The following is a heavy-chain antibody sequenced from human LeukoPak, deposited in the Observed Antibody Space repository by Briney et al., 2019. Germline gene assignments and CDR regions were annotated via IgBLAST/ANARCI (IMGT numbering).Heavy chain of an antibody. V-gene: IGHV3-30*03. CDR1: GFTFSNAW. D-gene: IGHD6-19*01. J-gene: IGHJ4*02. CDR3: AREGGQWLVSDY. CDR2: ISYDGSNK. Sequence: GGSLRLSCAASGFTFSNAWMSWVRQAPGKGLEWVAVISYDGSNKYYADSVKGRFTISRDNSKNTLYLQMNSLRAEDTAVYYCAREGGQWLVSDYWGQGTLVTVSS.